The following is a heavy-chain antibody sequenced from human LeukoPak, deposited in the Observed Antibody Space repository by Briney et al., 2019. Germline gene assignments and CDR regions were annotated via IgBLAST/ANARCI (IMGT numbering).Heavy chain of an antibody. J-gene: IGHJ5*02. V-gene: IGHV3-30*02. CDR1: GFTFSSYG. CDR2: IRYDGSNK. CDR3: AKDRSLGYCSSTSCSPSWFDP. Sequence: GGSLRLSCAASGFTFSSYGMHWVRQAPGKGLEWVAFIRYDGSNKYYADSVKGRFTVSRDNSKNTLYLQMNSLRAEDTAVYYCAKDRSLGYCSSTSCSPSWFDPWGQGTLVTVSS. D-gene: IGHD2-2*01.